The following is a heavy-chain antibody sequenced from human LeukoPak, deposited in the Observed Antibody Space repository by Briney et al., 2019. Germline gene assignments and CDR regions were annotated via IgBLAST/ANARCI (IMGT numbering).Heavy chain of an antibody. CDR2: ISGSGTST. Sequence: GGSLRLSCAASGFTFSSYAMSWVRQAPGKGLEWVSAISGSGTSTYYADSVKGRFTFSRDNARNSVYLQMNSLRVEDTAVYYCARDPVEWEQLLDYWGQGTLVTVSS. D-gene: IGHD1-26*01. J-gene: IGHJ4*02. CDR1: GFTFSSYA. CDR3: ARDPVEWEQLLDY. V-gene: IGHV3-23*01.